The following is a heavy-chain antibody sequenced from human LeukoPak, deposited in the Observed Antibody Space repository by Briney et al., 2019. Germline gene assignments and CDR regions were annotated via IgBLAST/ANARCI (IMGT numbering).Heavy chain of an antibody. V-gene: IGHV4-34*01. J-gene: IGHJ5*02. CDR1: GGSFSGYY. CDR3: ARKGRGVNWFDP. D-gene: IGHD3-10*01. Sequence: SETLSLTCAVYGGSFSGYYWSWLRQPPGKGLEWIGEINHSGSTNYNPSLKSRVTISVDTSKNQFSLKLSSVTAADTAVYYCARKGRGVNWFDPWGQGTLVTVSS. CDR2: INHSGST.